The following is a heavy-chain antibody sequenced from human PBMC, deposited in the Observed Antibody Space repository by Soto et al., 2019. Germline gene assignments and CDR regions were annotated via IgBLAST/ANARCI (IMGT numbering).Heavy chain of an antibody. CDR1: EYSFTSYW. V-gene: IGHV5-51*01. CDR2: IYPGDSDT. CDR3: ARQEQLSSYGMDV. J-gene: IGHJ6*02. Sequence: GESLKISCKGSEYSFTSYWIGWVRQMPGKGLEWMGIIYPGDSDTRYSPSFQGQVTISADKSISTAYLQWSSLKASDTAMYYCARQEQLSSYGMDVWGQGTTVTVSS. D-gene: IGHD6-6*01.